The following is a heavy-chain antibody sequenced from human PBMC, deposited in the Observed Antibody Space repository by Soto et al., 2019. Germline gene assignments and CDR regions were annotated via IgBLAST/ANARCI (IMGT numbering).Heavy chain of an antibody. J-gene: IGHJ4*02. Sequence: QVQLVQSGAEVRTPGASVKVSCKASGYTFTSYDINWVRQATGQGPEWMGWMNPDSGNTGYVQKFQGRVTMTRNTAISTAYVELSSLRSEDTAVYYCARSVGGSNVNLDYWGQGTLVTVSS. CDR1: GYTFTSYD. V-gene: IGHV1-8*01. D-gene: IGHD3-10*01. CDR2: MNPDSGNT. CDR3: ARSVGGSNVNLDY.